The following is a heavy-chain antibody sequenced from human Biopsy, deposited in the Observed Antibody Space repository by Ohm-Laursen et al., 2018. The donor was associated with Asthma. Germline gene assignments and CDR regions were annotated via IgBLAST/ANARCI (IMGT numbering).Heavy chain of an antibody. V-gene: IGHV4-39*01. CDR3: ARRITIFGVVQKDHGMDA. CDR1: GGSMTPTSHY. CDR2: ISYGGKT. Sequence: TLSLTCTVSGGSMTPTSHYWDWIRQAPGKGLEWIGYISYGGKTSYNPSLKNRVTILRDTSKNQFSLRLTSVTAADTAVYFCARRITIFGVVQKDHGMDAWGQGTTVIVSS. J-gene: IGHJ6*02. D-gene: IGHD3-3*01.